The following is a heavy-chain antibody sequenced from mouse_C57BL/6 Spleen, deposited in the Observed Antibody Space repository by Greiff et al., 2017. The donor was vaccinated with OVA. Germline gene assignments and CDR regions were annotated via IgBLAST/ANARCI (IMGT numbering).Heavy chain of an antibody. CDR3: ARRGHSGYYAMDY. D-gene: IGHD3-1*01. CDR2: INPYNGGT. CDR1: GYTFTDYY. Sequence: EVQLQQSGPVLVKPGASVKMSCKASGYTFTDYYMNWVKQSHGKSLEWIGVINPYNGGTSYNQKFKGKATLTVDKSSSTAYMELNSLTSEDSAVYYCARRGHSGYYAMDYWGQGTSVTVSS. V-gene: IGHV1-19*01. J-gene: IGHJ4*01.